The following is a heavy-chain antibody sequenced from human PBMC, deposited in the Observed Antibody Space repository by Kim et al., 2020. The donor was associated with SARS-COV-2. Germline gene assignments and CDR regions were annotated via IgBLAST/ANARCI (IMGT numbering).Heavy chain of an antibody. CDR2: INPNSGGT. CDR3: ARVGRWFGELEPEYGMDV. D-gene: IGHD3-10*01. J-gene: IGHJ6*02. V-gene: IGHV1-2*04. Sequence: ASVKVSCKACGYTFTGYYMHWVRQAPGQGLEWMGWINPNSGGTNYAQKFQGWVTMTRDTSISTAYMELSRLRSDDTAVYYCARVGRWFGELEPEYGMDVWGQGTTVTVSS. CDR1: GYTFTGYY.